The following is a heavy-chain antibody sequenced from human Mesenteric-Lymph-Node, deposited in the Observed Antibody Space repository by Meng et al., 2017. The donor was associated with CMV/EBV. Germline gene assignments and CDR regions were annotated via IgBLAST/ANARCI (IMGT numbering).Heavy chain of an antibody. J-gene: IGHJ4*02. V-gene: IGHV3-74*01. CDR2: INSDGSST. Sequence: GESLKISCEASGFTFSSHWMHWVRQAPGKGLVWVSRINSDGSSTTYADSVKGRLTISRDNAKNTLYLQMNSLRAEDTAVYYCARAGFGVLTPFDYWGQGTLVTVS. D-gene: IGHD3-3*01. CDR3: ARAGFGVLTPFDY. CDR1: GFTFSSHW.